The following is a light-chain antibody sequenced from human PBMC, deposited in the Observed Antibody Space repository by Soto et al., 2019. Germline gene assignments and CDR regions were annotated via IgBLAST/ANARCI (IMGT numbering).Light chain of an antibody. Sequence: DIQMTQSPSSLSASVGDRVTITCRSSQNINNYLNWYQQRPGKAPKIIIFNASSLHSGVPSRFSGSGSGTDFTLTISGLQPEDFATYHCQQGFGDPPWTFGQGTKVE. V-gene: IGKV1-39*01. J-gene: IGKJ1*01. CDR2: NAS. CDR1: QNINNY. CDR3: QQGFGDPPWT.